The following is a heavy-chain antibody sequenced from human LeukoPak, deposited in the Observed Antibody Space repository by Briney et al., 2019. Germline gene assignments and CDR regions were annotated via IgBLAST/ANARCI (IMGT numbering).Heavy chain of an antibody. CDR3: AKYGSGTYYNGLY. D-gene: IGHD3-10*01. CDR2: ISVSGGST. CDR1: GFTLSSYA. Sequence: PGRSLRLSCAASGFTLSSYAMTWVRQAPGKGLQWVSTISVSGGSTYYADSVKGRFTISGDTSKSTLYLQMNSLRDEDTAVYYCAKYGSGTYYNGLYWGQGTLVTVSS. J-gene: IGHJ4*02. V-gene: IGHV3-23*01.